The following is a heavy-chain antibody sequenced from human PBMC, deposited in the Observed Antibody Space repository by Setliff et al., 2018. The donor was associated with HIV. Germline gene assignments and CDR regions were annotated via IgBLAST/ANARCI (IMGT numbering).Heavy chain of an antibody. V-gene: IGHV4-39*07. J-gene: IGHJ4*02. CDR2: INHSGST. CDR3: ARGRWVTMVRGVIITRPNFDY. Sequence: SETLSLTCSVSGGSINSGHYYWSWIRHHPGKGLEWIGEINHSGSTNYNPSLKSRVTISVDTSKNQFSLKLSSVTAADTAVYYCARGRWVTMVRGVIITRPNFDYWGQGTLVTVSS. CDR1: GGSINSGHYY. D-gene: IGHD3-10*01.